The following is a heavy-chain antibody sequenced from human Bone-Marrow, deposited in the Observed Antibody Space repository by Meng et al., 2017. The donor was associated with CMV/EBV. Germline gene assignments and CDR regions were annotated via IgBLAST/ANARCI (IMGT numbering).Heavy chain of an antibody. CDR2: INSDGSST. J-gene: IGHJ4*01. Sequence: GESLKISCAASGFTFSSYWMHWVRQAPGKGLVWVSRINSDGSSTSYADSVKGRFTISRDNAKNTVYLQMNSLRAEDTGVYYCGREPMGASYYWGQGTLVTVSS. CDR1: GFTFSSYW. V-gene: IGHV3-74*01. CDR3: GREPMGASYY. D-gene: IGHD3-16*01.